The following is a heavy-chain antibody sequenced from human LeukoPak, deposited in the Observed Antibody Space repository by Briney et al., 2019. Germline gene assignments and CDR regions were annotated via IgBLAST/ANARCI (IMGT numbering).Heavy chain of an antibody. J-gene: IGHJ4*02. CDR1: GFTFSGSA. CDR3: TRGGYDSSATPWDY. CDR2: IRSKANSYAT. D-gene: IGHD3-22*01. V-gene: IGHV3-73*01. Sequence: GGSLRLSCAASGFTFSGSAMHWVRQASGKGLEWVGRIRSKANSYATAYAASVKGRFTIPRDDSKNTAYLQMNSLKTEDTAVYYCTRGGYDSSATPWDYWGQGTLVTVSS.